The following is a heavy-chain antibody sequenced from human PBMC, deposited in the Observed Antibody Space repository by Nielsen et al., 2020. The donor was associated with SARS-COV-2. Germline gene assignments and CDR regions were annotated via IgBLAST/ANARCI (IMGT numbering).Heavy chain of an antibody. D-gene: IGHD1-26*01. Sequence: ASVKVSCKASGYTFTGYYMHWVRQAPGQGLEWMGWINPNSGGTNYAQKFQGRVTMTRDTSISTAYMELSRLRSDDTAVYYCARAYSGSSYFDYWGQGTLVTVSS. V-gene: IGHV1-2*02. J-gene: IGHJ4*02. CDR1: GYTFTGYY. CDR2: INPNSGGT. CDR3: ARAYSGSSYFDY.